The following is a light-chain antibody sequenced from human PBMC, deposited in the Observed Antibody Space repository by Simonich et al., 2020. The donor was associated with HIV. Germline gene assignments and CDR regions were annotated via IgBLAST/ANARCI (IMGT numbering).Light chain of an antibody. CDR1: SSDVGGYNY. CDR2: DVS. Sequence: QSSLTQPASVSGSPGQSITISCTGTSSDVGGYNYVSWYQQHPGKAPKLMIYDVSKRPSGVSNRCSGSKSGNTASLTISGVQAEDEADYYCSSYTSGSTWVFGGGTKLTVL. J-gene: IGLJ3*02. CDR3: SSYTSGSTWV. V-gene: IGLV2-14*01.